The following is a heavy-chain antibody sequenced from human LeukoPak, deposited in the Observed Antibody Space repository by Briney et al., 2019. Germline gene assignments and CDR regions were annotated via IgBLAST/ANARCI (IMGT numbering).Heavy chain of an antibody. CDR1: GGSISSGGYY. CDR2: IYYSGST. Sequence: SETLFLTCTVSGGSISSGGYYWSWIRQHPGKGLEWIGYIYYSGSTYYNPSLKSRVTISVDTSKNQFSLKLSSVTAADTAVYYCAGALTEQWLVGNWGQGTLVTVSS. J-gene: IGHJ4*02. D-gene: IGHD6-19*01. CDR3: AGALTEQWLVGN. V-gene: IGHV4-31*03.